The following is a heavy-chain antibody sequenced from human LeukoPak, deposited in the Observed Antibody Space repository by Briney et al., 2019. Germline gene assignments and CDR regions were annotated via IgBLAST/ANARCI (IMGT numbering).Heavy chain of an antibody. CDR2: IYYSGST. CDR3: ARDGGRPAYYYYGMDV. J-gene: IGHJ6*02. CDR1: GGSISSSSYY. Sequence: PSETLSLTCTVSGGSISSSSYYWGWIRQPPGKGLEWIGSIYYSGSTYYNPSLKSRVTISVDTSKNQFSLKLSSVTAADTAVYYCARDGGRPAYYYYGMDVWGQGTTVTVSS. D-gene: IGHD1-26*01. V-gene: IGHV4-39*07.